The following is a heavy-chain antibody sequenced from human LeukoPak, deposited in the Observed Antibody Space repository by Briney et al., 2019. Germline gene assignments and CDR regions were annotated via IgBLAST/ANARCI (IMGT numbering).Heavy chain of an antibody. Sequence: SHTLNLIYTVSGSSISSSYWSWIRQPQRQGLDPFGYIYYGGSTNYKPSFKSRVAISVDTSKNQFSLKLSSVAAAATAVYYCATWGIAVAGTFDYWGQGTLVTVST. J-gene: IGHJ4*02. CDR3: ATWGIAVAGTFDY. CDR1: GSSISSSY. V-gene: IGHV4-59*08. CDR2: IYYGGST. D-gene: IGHD6-19*01.